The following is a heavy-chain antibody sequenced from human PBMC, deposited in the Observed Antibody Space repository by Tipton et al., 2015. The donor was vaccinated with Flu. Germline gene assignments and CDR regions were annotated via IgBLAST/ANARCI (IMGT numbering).Heavy chain of an antibody. CDR2: IYSSGNT. CDR1: GGSLSSYY. D-gene: IGHD3-10*01. J-gene: IGHJ4*02. CDR3: ARGSGSGTYVIFEY. Sequence: TLSLTCTVSGGSLSSYYWSWIWQSAGKGLEWIGRIYSSGNTKYSPSFKSRVTMSVDTSKNQFSLNLNSVTAADTAVYFCARGSGSGTYVIFEYWGQGTLVTVSS. V-gene: IGHV4-4*07.